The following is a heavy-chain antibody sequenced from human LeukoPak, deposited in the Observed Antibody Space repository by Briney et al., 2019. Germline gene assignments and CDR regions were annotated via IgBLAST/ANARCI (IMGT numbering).Heavy chain of an antibody. V-gene: IGHV3-33*01. J-gene: IGHJ6*02. CDR1: GFTFSSYG. D-gene: IGHD4-11*01. Sequence: GGSLRLSCAASGFTFSSYGMNWVRQAPGKGLEWVAVIWYDGSNKYYADSVKGRFTISRDNSKNTLYMQMNSLRAEETAVYYCARQYYGLDVWGQGTTVTVSS. CDR2: IWYDGSNK. CDR3: ARQYYGLDV.